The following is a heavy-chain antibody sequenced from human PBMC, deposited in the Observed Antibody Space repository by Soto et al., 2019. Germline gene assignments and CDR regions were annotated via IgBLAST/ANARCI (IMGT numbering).Heavy chain of an antibody. CDR2: INPSGGST. J-gene: IGHJ6*03. Sequence: ASVKVSCKASGYTFTSYYMHWVRQAPGQGLEWMGIINPSGGSTSYAQKFQGRVTMTRDTSTSTVYMELSSLRSEDTAVYYCARDTTIFGVVTEYYYYMDVWGKGTTVNVSS. D-gene: IGHD3-3*01. CDR1: GYTFTSYY. V-gene: IGHV1-46*03. CDR3: ARDTTIFGVVTEYYYYMDV.